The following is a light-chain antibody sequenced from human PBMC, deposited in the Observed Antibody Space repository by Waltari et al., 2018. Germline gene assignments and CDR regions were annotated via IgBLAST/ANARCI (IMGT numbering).Light chain of an antibody. CDR2: SNN. CDR3: AAWAAFLPVVV. V-gene: IGLV1-44*01. CDR1: SSNLGSNT. J-gene: IGLJ2*01. Sequence: QSVLTQPPSASGTPGQRVTISCSGSSSNLGSNTVNWYQQLPGMAPKLLIYSNNQRPSGVPDRFSGSKSGTSASLAISGLQSAVVAASSCAAWAAFLPVVVFGGGPPLPVL.